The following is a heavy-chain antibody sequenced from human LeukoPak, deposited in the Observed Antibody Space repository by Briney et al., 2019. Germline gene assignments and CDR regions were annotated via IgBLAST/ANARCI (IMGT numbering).Heavy chain of an antibody. V-gene: IGHV4-31*03. CDR2: IYYSGST. CDR1: GGSISSGGYY. Sequence: SETLSLTCTVSGGSISSGGYYWSWIRQHPGKGLEWIGYIYYSGSTYYNPSLKSRVTISVDTSKNQFSLKLSSVTAADTAVYYCAREGHYYDSSGYYPGMAFDIWGQGTMVTVSS. J-gene: IGHJ3*02. D-gene: IGHD3-22*01. CDR3: AREGHYYDSSGYYPGMAFDI.